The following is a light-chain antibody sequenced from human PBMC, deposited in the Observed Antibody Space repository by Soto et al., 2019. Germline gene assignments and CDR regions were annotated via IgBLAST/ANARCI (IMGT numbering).Light chain of an antibody. CDR3: AAWDDSLSGLWV. V-gene: IGLV1-47*01. Sequence: QSVLTQPPSASGTLGQRVTISCSGSSSNIGSNYVYWYQQLPGTAPKLLIYRNNQRPSGVPDRFSGSKSGTSASLAISGLRSEDEADYYCAAWDDSLSGLWVFGGGTKLTVL. CDR2: RNN. J-gene: IGLJ3*02. CDR1: SSNIGSNY.